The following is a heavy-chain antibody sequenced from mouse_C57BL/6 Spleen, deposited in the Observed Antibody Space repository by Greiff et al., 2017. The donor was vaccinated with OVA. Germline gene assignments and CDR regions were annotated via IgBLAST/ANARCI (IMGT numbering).Heavy chain of an antibody. Sequence: QVQLKESGAELVKPGASVKMSCKASGYTFTSYWITWVKQRPGQGLEWIGDIYPGSGSTNYNEKFKSKATLTVDTSSSTAYMQLSSLTSEDSAVYYCARKGAGYGSSWAMDYWGQGTSVTVSS. CDR1: GYTFTSYW. J-gene: IGHJ4*01. D-gene: IGHD1-1*01. CDR3: ARKGAGYGSSWAMDY. CDR2: IYPGSGST. V-gene: IGHV1-55*01.